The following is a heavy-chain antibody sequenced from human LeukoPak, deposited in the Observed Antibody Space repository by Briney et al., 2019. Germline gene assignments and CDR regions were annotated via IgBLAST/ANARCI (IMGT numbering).Heavy chain of an antibody. J-gene: IGHJ3*02. CDR1: GGSISSYY. CDR3: ARALRLWGGNSGIAFDI. D-gene: IGHD4-23*01. Sequence: ETLSLTCTVSGGSISSYYWSWIRQPPGKGLEWIGYIYNSGSTNYNHSLKSRVTISEDMSNNQFSLKLSSVTAADTAVYYCARALRLWGGNSGIAFDIWGQGTMVTVSS. V-gene: IGHV4-59*01. CDR2: IYNSGST.